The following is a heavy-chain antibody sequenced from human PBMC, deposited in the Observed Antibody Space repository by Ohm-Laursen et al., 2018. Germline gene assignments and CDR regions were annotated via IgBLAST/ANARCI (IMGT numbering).Heavy chain of an antibody. Sequence: SETLSLTCTVSGGSISSSSYYWGWIRQPPGKGLEWIGSIYYSGSTYYNPSLKSRVTISVDTSKNQFSLKLSSVTAADTAVYYCARQSRIVGATRDAFDIWGQGTMVTVSS. CDR2: IYYSGST. CDR1: GGSISSSSYY. J-gene: IGHJ3*02. V-gene: IGHV4-39*01. D-gene: IGHD1-26*01. CDR3: ARQSRIVGATRDAFDI.